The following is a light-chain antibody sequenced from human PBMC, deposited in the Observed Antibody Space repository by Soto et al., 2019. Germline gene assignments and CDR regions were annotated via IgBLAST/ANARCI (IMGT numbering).Light chain of an antibody. J-gene: IGKJ1*01. V-gene: IGKV3-15*01. CDR2: GAS. CDR3: QQYNSRPPWT. Sequence: EIVMTQSPATLSVSPGERATLSCRASQSVGSNLAWYQQKPGQAPRLLMYGASTRATGVPARFSGSGSGAEFTLPISSLQSEDFAVYYCQQYNSRPPWTFGQGNKVEIE. CDR1: QSVGSN.